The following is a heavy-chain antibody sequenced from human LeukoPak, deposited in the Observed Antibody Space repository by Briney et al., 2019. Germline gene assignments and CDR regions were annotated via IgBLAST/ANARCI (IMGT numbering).Heavy chain of an antibody. CDR3: ERRLYFDWYLFDY. Sequence: GGSLRLSCAASGFTFSSYAMSWVRQAPGKGLEWVSAISGSGGSTYYADSVKGRFTISRDNSKNTLYLQMNSLRAEDTAVYYCERRLYFDWYLFDYWGQGTLVTVSS. CDR1: GFTFSSYA. J-gene: IGHJ4*02. CDR2: ISGSGGST. V-gene: IGHV3-23*01. D-gene: IGHD3-9*01.